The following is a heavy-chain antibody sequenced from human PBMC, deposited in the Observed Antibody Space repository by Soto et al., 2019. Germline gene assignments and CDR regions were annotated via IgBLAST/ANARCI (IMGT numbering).Heavy chain of an antibody. V-gene: IGHV3-74*01. CDR1: GFTFSSYW. CDR2: INSDGSST. CDR3: ARKVFCSTSRPHWWYFDL. D-gene: IGHD2-2*01. J-gene: IGHJ2*01. Sequence: GGSLRLSCAASGFTFSSYWMHWVRQAPGKGLVWVSRINSDGSSTSYADSVKGRFTISRDNAKNTLYLQMNSLRAEDTAVYYCARKVFCSTSRPHWWYFDLCARRTLVPVSS.